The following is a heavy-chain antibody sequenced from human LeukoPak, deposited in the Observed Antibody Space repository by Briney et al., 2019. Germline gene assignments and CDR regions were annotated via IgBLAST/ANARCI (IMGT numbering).Heavy chain of an antibody. CDR1: GYTFTSYW. J-gene: IGHJ4*02. CDR2: IDPSDSYT. V-gene: IGHV5-10-1*01. D-gene: IGHD5-18*01. Sequence: GESLKISCKGSGYTFTSYWISWVRQMPGKGLEWMGRIDPSDSYTNYSPSFQGHVTISADKSISTAYLQWSSLKASDTAMYYCARHLSGXSYGFDYWGQGTLVTVSS. CDR3: ARHLSGXSYGFDY.